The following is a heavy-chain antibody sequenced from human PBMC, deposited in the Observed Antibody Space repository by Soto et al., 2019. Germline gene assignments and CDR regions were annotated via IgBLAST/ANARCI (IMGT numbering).Heavy chain of an antibody. CDR3: AKGYDYSNYDDYYYGMDV. D-gene: IGHD4-4*01. CDR1: GFTFSSYA. Sequence: GGSLRLSCAASGFTFSSYAMSWVRQAPGKGLEWVSAISGSGGSTYYADSVKGRFTISRDNSKNTLYLQMNSLRAEDTAVYYCAKGYDYSNYDDYYYGMDVWGQGTTVTVSS. V-gene: IGHV3-23*01. CDR2: ISGSGGST. J-gene: IGHJ6*02.